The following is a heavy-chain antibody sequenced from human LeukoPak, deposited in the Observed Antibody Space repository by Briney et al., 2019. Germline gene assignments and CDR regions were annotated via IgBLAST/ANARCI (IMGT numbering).Heavy chain of an antibody. CDR2: IYYSGST. D-gene: IGHD6-6*01. J-gene: IGHJ4*02. CDR1: GGSHSSYY. V-gene: IGHV4-59*01. CDR3: ARGGAARPLDY. Sequence: SETLSLTCTVSGGSHSSYYWSWIRQPPGKGLEWIGYIYYSGSTNYNPSLKSRVTISVDTSKNQFSLKLTSVTAADTAVYYCARGGAARPLDYWGQGTLVTVSS.